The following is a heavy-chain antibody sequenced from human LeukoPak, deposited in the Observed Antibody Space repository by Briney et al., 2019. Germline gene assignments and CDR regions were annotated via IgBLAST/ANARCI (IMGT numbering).Heavy chain of an antibody. V-gene: IGHV1-69*06. Sequence: GASVKVSCKASGGTFSSYAISWVRQAPGQGLEWMGGIIPIFGTANYAQKFQGRVTITADKSTSTAYMELSSLRSEDTAVYYCARFADYGGNSEIWGQGTMVTVSS. J-gene: IGHJ3*02. D-gene: IGHD4-23*01. CDR2: IIPIFGTA. CDR1: GGTFSSYA. CDR3: ARFADYGGNSEI.